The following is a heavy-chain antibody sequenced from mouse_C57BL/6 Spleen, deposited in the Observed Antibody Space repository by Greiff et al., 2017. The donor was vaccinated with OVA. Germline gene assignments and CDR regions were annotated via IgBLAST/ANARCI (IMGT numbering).Heavy chain of an antibody. CDR1: GFTFSSYA. CDR3: TRAYYSKGFAY. V-gene: IGHV5-9-1*02. CDR2: ISSGGDYI. D-gene: IGHD2-5*01. Sequence: EVKLMESGEGLVKPGGSLKLSCAASGFTFSSYAMSWVRQTPEKRLEWVAYISSGGDYIYYADTVKGRFTISRDNARNTLYLQMSSLKSEDTAMYYCTRAYYSKGFAYWGQGTLVTVSA. J-gene: IGHJ3*01.